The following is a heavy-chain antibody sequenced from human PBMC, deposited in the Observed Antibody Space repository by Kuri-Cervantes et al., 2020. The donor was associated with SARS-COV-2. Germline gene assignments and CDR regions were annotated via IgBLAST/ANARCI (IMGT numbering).Heavy chain of an antibody. D-gene: IGHD3-10*01. CDR2: IYYSGST. CDR1: GGSISSYY. J-gene: IGHJ3*02. V-gene: IGHV4-59*08. Sequence: GSLRLSCTVSGGSISSYYWSWIRQPPGKGLEWIGYIYYSGSTNYNPSLKSRVTISVDTSKNQFSLKLSSVTAADTAVYYCARLWFRESPDAFDIWGQGTMVTVSS. CDR3: ARLWFRESPDAFDI.